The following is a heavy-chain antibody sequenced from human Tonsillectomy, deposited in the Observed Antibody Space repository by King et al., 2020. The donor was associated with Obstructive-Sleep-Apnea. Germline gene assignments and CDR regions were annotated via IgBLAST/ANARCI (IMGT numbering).Heavy chain of an antibody. CDR2: IDPSDSYT. CDR1: GYSFTSYW. V-gene: IGHV5-10-1*03. Sequence: VQLVESGAEVKKPGESLRISCKGSGYSFTSYWISWVRQMPGKGLEWMGRIDPSDSYTNYSPSFQGHVTISTDKSISTAYLQWSSLKASDTAVYYCARLSPVWYYYDSSGYYPFDYWGQGTLVTVSS. D-gene: IGHD3-22*01. CDR3: ARLSPVWYYYDSSGYYPFDY. J-gene: IGHJ4*02.